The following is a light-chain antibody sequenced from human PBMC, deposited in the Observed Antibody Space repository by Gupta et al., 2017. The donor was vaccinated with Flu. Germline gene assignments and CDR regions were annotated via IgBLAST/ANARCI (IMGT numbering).Light chain of an antibody. J-gene: IGKJ1*01. CDR3: MQGAHWPWA. V-gene: IGKV2-30*01. CDR1: QGLVYSDGNTY. Sequence: DVVVTQSPLSLAVTLGQPASIPCRSSQGLVYSDGNTYLHWFQQRPGQSPRRLIYLVSNRASGVPDRFSGSGSGTDFTLRISRVEADDVGVYFCMQGAHWPWAFGQGTKLEIK. CDR2: LVS.